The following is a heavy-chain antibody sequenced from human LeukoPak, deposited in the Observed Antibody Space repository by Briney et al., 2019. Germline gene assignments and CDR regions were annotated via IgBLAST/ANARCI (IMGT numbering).Heavy chain of an antibody. J-gene: IGHJ4*02. CDR2: IYYSGST. CDR3: AREGNDSSGYYDY. D-gene: IGHD3-22*01. CDR1: GGSFSGYY. V-gene: IGHV4-30-4*08. Sequence: SETLSLTCAVYGGSFSGYYWSWIRQPPGKGLEWIGYIYYSGSTYYNPSLKSRVTISVDTSKNQFSLKLSSVTAADTAVYYCAREGNDSSGYYDYWGQGTLVTVSS.